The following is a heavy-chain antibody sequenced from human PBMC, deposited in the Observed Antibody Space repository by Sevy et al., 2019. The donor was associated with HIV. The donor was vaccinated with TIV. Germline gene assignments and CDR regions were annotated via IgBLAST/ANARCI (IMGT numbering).Heavy chain of an antibody. CDR2: INPSGGST. CDR1: GYTFTSYY. J-gene: IGHJ4*02. V-gene: IGHV1-46*01. CDR3: ARGGYSGYAPPYYFDY. Sequence: ASVKVSCKASGYTFTSYYMHWVRQAPGQGLEWMGIINPSGGSTSYAQKFQGRVTMTRDTSTSTVYMKLSSLRSEDTAVYYCARGGYSGYAPPYYFDYWGQGTLVTVSS. D-gene: IGHD5-12*01.